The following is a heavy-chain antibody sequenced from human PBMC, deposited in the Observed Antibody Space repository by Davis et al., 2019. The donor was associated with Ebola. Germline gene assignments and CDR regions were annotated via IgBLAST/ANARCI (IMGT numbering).Heavy chain of an antibody. Sequence: PGGSLRLSFTVSACSFSPCSFYWCFIPLPPGKGLEWIGYIYYSGSTNYNPSLKSRVTISGDTSKNQFSLKLSSVTAADTAVYYCAGAGGDYYYYGMDVWGQGTTVTVSS. CDR3: AGAGGDYYYYGMDV. CDR2: IYYSGST. D-gene: IGHD3-10*01. V-gene: IGHV4-61*01. J-gene: IGHJ6*02. CDR1: ACSFSPCSFY.